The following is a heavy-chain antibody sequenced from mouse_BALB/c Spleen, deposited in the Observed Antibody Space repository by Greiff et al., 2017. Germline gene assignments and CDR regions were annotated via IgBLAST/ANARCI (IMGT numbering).Heavy chain of an antibody. Sequence: EVQLQQSGPGLVKPSQSLSLTCTVTGYSITSDYAWNWIRQFPGNKLEWMGYISYSGSTSYNPSLKSRISITRDTSKNQFFLQLNSVTTEDTATYYCAISTGTGFAYWGQGTLVTVSA. CDR3: AISTGTGFAY. CDR2: ISYSGST. CDR1: GYSITSDYA. D-gene: IGHD4-1*02. J-gene: IGHJ3*01. V-gene: IGHV3-2*02.